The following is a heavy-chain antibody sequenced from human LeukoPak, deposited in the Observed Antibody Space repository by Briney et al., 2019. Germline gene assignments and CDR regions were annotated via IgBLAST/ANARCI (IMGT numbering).Heavy chain of an antibody. CDR3: ARASSGGWSAYYFFYMDV. V-gene: IGHV3-7*01. CDR1: GFSFSSYW. CDR2: IKQDGSDK. J-gene: IGHJ6*03. Sequence: GGSLRLSCAASGFSFSSYWMNWVRQAPGKGLEWVANIKQDGSDKNYVDSVKSRFTISRDNAKNSLYLQLNSLRVEDTAVYYCARASSGGWSAYYFFYMDVWGRGTTVTVSS. D-gene: IGHD2-15*01.